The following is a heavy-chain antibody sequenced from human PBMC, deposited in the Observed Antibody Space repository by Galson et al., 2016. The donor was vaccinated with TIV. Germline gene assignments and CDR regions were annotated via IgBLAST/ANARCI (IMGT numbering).Heavy chain of an antibody. J-gene: IGHJ3*02. D-gene: IGHD2-21*02. Sequence: SVKVSCKASGYTFTSFDISWIRQAPGQGLEWMGRIIPILGIANYAEKIQGRATITADKSTSTAYMELSSLRSDDTAVYFCARVRLTCGSACSHAFDIWGQGTMVAVSS. CDR3: ARVRLTCGSACSHAFDI. V-gene: IGHV1-69*04. CDR1: GYTFTSFD. CDR2: IIPILGIA.